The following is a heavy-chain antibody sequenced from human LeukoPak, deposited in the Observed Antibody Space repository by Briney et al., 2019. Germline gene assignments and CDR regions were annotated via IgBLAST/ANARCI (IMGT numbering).Heavy chain of an antibody. D-gene: IGHD1-26*01. CDR1: GYSFTSYC. CDR3: GMSGDRVPLQDDVFDV. Sequence: GESLKISCKVSGYSFTSYCIGWVRQMPGKGLEWMGIIYPGDSGPTYSPSFQGQLPISVDKSINTAYLQWSSLQASDTAMYYCGMSGDRVPLQDDVFDVWGQGTMVTVST. CDR2: IYPGDSGP. J-gene: IGHJ3*01. V-gene: IGHV5-51*01.